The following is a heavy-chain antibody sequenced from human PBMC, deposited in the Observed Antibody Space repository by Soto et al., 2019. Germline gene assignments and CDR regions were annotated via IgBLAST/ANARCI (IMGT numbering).Heavy chain of an antibody. CDR2: ISGSGST. CDR1: GFTFSTYW. CDR3: AKDYLRWAQS. D-gene: IGHD1-26*01. Sequence: GGSLRLSCAASGFTFSTYWMHWIRQVPGKGLEWVSAISGSGSTFYADSVKGRFTISRDNSKNTLYLQMNSLRAEDTAVYYCAKDYLRWAQSWGQGTLVTVSS. J-gene: IGHJ5*02. V-gene: IGHV3-23*01.